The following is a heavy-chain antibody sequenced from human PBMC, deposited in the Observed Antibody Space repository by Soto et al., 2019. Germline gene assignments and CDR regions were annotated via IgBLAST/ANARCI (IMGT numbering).Heavy chain of an antibody. J-gene: IGHJ3*02. V-gene: IGHV3-30*03. D-gene: IGHD5-12*01. Sequence: GGSLRLSCAASGFTFSSYGMHWVRQAPGKGLEWVAVISYDGSNKYYADSVKGRFTISRDNYKNTLYLQMNSPRAEDTAVYYCALRDGYNLEHDAFEIWGQGTMVTVS. CDR1: GFTFSSYG. CDR3: ALRDGYNLEHDAFEI. CDR2: ISYDGSNK.